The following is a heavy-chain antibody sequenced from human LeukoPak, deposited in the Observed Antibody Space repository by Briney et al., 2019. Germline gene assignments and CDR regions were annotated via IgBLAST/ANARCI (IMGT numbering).Heavy chain of an antibody. V-gene: IGHV4-39*01. CDR2: IYDRVSA. Sequence: PSETLSLTCTVSGGSISSGSYYWARIRQPPGKGLERIWGIYDRVSAYYNSSLKSPVAISVDTSKNQFSLKLSSVTAADTAVNNCARHDDDDSSGYYLGFDYWGQGPLVTVSS. D-gene: IGHD3-22*01. CDR1: GGSISSGSYY. CDR3: ARHDDDDSSGYYLGFDY. J-gene: IGHJ4*02.